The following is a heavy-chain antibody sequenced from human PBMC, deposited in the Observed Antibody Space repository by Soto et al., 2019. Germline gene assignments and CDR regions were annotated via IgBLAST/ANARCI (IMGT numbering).Heavy chain of an antibody. J-gene: IGHJ4*02. D-gene: IGHD3-10*01. Sequence: ASVKVSCKASGYTFTSFYIHWVRQVPGQGLEWMGIVNPSGDTSTYTQKFQGRVTMTTDTSTSTAYMELSSLRSEDTAIYYCASSYGSGYRAFDYWGQGALVTVSS. CDR3: ASSYGSGYRAFDY. CDR1: GYTFTSFY. CDR2: VNPSGDTS. V-gene: IGHV1-46*01.